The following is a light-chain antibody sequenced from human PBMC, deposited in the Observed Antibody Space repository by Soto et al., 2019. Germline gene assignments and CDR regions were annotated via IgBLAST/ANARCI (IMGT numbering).Light chain of an antibody. V-gene: IGKV3-20*01. CDR3: QQYGTSPLA. CDR2: GAS. Sequence: EIVLTLSPGTLSLSPGERATLSCRASQSVSSSYFAWYLQKPGQAPRLLIYGASSRATGIPDRFSGSGSGTDFTLTISRLEPEDFAVYYCQQYGTSPLAFGGGTKVDIK. J-gene: IGKJ4*01. CDR1: QSVSSSY.